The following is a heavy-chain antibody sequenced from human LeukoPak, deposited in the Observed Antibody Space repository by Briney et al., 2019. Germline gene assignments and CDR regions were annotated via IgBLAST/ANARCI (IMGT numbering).Heavy chain of an antibody. Sequence: GGSLRLSCACSGFSFSGYAMNWVGKAPGKGLELVSSVSGSGATTFYADSVKGRFITSKDTSSDTVYLQMNSLGAEDTAVYYCAKGSRGYTHYYFDYWGQGTLVTVSS. CDR2: VSGSGATT. CDR1: GFSFSGYA. D-gene: IGHD6-13*01. CDR3: AKGSRGYTHYYFDY. V-gene: IGHV3-23*01. J-gene: IGHJ4*02.